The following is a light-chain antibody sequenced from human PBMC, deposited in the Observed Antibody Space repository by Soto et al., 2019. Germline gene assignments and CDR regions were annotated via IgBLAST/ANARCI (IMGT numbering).Light chain of an antibody. J-gene: IGLJ2*01. V-gene: IGLV1-40*01. CDR3: QSYDCSLSGYVV. CDR1: RSNIGAGYD. CDR2: GNS. Sequence: HSVLTQPPSVSGAPGQRVTISCTGSRSNIGAGYDVHWYQQLPGTAPKLLIYGNSNRPSGVPDRFSGSKSGTSASLAITGLQAEDEADYYCQSYDCSLSGYVVFGGGTKLTVL.